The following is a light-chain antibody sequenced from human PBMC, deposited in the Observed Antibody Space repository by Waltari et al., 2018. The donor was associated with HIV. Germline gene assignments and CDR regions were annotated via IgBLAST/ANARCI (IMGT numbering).Light chain of an antibody. Sequence: QSALTQPASVSGSPGQSITISCTGTSSDVGGYSYVSWYQHHPGKAPKLMIFDVSNRPSGVSDRFSGSKSGNTASLTSSGLQVDDEADYYCSSYTSTTTLEVFGGGTKLTVL. J-gene: IGLJ2*01. CDR2: DVS. CDR3: SSYTSTTTLEV. CDR1: SSDVGGYSY. V-gene: IGLV2-14*03.